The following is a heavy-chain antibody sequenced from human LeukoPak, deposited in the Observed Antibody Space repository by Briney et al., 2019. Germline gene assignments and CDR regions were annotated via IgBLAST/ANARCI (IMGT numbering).Heavy chain of an antibody. CDR2: ISYDGSNK. CDR3: ARSCSGTSCYASFDY. CDR1: GFTFSSYA. Sequence: GGSLRLSCAASGFTFSSYAMHWVRQAPGKGLEWVAVISYDGSNKYYADSVKGRFTISRDNPKNTLYLQMNSLRAEDTAVYYCARSCSGTSCYASFDYWGQGTLVTFAT. J-gene: IGHJ4*02. V-gene: IGHV3-30*04. D-gene: IGHD2-2*01.